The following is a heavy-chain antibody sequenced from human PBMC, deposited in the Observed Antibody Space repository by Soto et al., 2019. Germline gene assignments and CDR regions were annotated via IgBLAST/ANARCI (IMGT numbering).Heavy chain of an antibody. J-gene: IGHJ6*02. CDR1: GGSISGYY. CDR3: SRVGCSNSKCYTRGMDV. V-gene: IGHV4-4*07. D-gene: IGHD2-2*01. CDR2: IYSDGTT. Sequence: SETLSLTCTVSGGSISGYYWSWVRQPAVKVLEWVGRIYSDGTTNYSPSLKSRVTMSLDTSKDQFSLHLNSVTAADTAVYYCSRVGCSNSKCYTRGMDVWGQGTTVTVSS.